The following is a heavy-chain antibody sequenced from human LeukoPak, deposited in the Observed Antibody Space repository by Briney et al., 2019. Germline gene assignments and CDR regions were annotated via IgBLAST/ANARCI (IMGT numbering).Heavy chain of an antibody. CDR3: ARGRDGYNLHFDY. CDR1: GFTFSSYG. V-gene: IGHV3-33*01. CDR2: IWYDGSNK. J-gene: IGHJ4*02. D-gene: IGHD5-24*01. Sequence: GGSLRLSCAASGFTFSSYGMHWVRQAPGKGLEWVAVIWYDGSNKYYADSVRGRFTISRDNSKNTLYLQMNSLRAEDTAVYYCARGRDGYNLHFDYWGQGTLVTVSS.